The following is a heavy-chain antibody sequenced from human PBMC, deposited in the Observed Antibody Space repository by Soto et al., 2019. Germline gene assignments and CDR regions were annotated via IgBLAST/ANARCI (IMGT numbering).Heavy chain of an antibody. Sequence: PSETLSLTCAASGGSISSGGYSWSWIRQPPGKGLEWIGYIYHSGSTYYNPSLKSRVTISVDRSKNQFSLKLSSVTAADTAVYYCARGVGLEPLYYFDYWGQGTLVTVSS. D-gene: IGHD1-1*01. CDR3: ARGVGLEPLYYFDY. CDR2: IYHSGST. CDR1: GGSISSGGYS. V-gene: IGHV4-30-2*01. J-gene: IGHJ4*02.